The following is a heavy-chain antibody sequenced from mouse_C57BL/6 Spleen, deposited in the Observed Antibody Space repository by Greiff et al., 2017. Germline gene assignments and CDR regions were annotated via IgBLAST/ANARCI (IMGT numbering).Heavy chain of an antibody. Sequence: VQLQQPGAELVKPGASVKLSCKASGYTFTSYWMHWVKQRPGQGLEWIGMIHPNSGSTNYNEKFKSKATLTVDKSSSTAYMQLSSLTSEDSAVYYCARGRYDYDPYYLDYWGQGTTLTVSS. CDR1: GYTFTSYW. CDR2: IHPNSGST. CDR3: ARGRYDYDPYYLDY. V-gene: IGHV1-64*01. J-gene: IGHJ2*01. D-gene: IGHD2-4*01.